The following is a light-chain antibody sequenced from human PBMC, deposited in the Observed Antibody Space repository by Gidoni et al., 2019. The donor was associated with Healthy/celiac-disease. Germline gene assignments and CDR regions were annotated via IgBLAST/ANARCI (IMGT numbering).Light chain of an antibody. J-gene: IGKJ4*01. CDR3: QQLNSYPLT. CDR1: QGISSY. Sequence: IQFTQSPSFLPSSVGDSVTITCRASQGISSYLAWYQQKPGKDPKLLIYAASTLQSGVPSRFSGSGSGTEFTLTISSLQPEDFATYYCQQLNSYPLTFGGGTKVEIK. CDR2: AAS. V-gene: IGKV1-9*01.